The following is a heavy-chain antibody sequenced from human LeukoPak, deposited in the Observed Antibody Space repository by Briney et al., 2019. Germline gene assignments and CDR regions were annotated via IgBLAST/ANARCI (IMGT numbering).Heavy chain of an antibody. D-gene: IGHD3-22*01. J-gene: IGHJ4*02. Sequence: PSETLSLTCAVYGGSFSGYYWTWIRQPPGKGLQWIGYVHDSGSTSYSPSLKSRVTISVDTSKNQFSLKLSSMTAADTAVYYCARDPSGYFNYWGQGTLATVSS. CDR2: VHDSGST. CDR1: GGSFSGYY. CDR3: ARDPSGYFNY. V-gene: IGHV4-59*01.